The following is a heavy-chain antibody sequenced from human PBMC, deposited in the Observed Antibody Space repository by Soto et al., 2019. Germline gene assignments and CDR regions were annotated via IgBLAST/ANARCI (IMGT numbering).Heavy chain of an antibody. V-gene: IGHV5-51*01. D-gene: IGHD3-22*01. CDR1: GYSFTSYW. CDR3: ARSAGVVAPTIYYYYMDV. J-gene: IGHJ6*03. CDR2: IYPGDSDT. Sequence: PGESLTISCKGSGYSFTSYWIGWVRQMPGKGLEWMGIIYPGDSDTRYSPSFQGQVTISADKSISTAYLQWSSLKASDTAMYYCARSAGVVAPTIYYYYMDVWGKGTTVTVSS.